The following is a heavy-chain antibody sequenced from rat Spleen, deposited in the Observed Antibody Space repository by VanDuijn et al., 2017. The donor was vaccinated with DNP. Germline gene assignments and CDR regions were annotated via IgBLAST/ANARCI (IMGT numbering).Heavy chain of an antibody. D-gene: IGHD1-1*01. J-gene: IGHJ2*01. CDR3: APYSGDY. V-gene: IGHV5-25*01. Sequence: EVQLVESGGGLVQPGRSLKLSCAASGFTFSNYDMAWVRQAPTKGLEWVASISTSGGSTYYRDSVKGRFTVSRDNAKSTLYLQMDSLRSEDTATYYCAPYSGDYWGQGVMVTVSS. CDR2: ISTSGGST. CDR1: GFTFSNYD.